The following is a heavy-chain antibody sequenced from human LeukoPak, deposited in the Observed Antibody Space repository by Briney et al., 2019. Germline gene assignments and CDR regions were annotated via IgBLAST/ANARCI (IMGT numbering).Heavy chain of an antibody. D-gene: IGHD6-6*01. CDR3: ARDLSIADIDY. CDR2: ISAYNGNT. CDR1: GYSFTSYG. Sequence: ASVKVSCKASGYSFTSYGISWVRQAPGQGLEWMGWISAYNGNTNYAQELQGRVTMTTDTSTSTAYMELRSLRSDDTAIYYCARDLSIADIDYWGQGTLVTVSS. J-gene: IGHJ4*02. V-gene: IGHV1-18*01.